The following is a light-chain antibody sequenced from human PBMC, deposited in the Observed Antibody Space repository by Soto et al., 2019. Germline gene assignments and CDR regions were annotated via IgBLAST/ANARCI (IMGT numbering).Light chain of an antibody. V-gene: IGKV3-20*01. CDR1: QSVSSSY. Sequence: EVVLTQSPDILSLSPGERATLPCRVSQSVSSSYLAWYQQKPGQAPRLLIYGASSRATGIPDRFSGSGSGTDFTLTISRLEPEDSAVYYCQHYDISPLFTFGPGTKVDIK. CDR3: QHYDISPLFT. J-gene: IGKJ3*01. CDR2: GAS.